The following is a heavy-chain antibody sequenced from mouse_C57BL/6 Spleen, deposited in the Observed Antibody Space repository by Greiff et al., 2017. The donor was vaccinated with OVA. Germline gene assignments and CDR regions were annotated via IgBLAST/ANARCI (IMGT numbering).Heavy chain of an antibody. J-gene: IGHJ2*01. CDR2: INPYNGGT. D-gene: IGHD1-1*01. Sequence: EVKLQQSGPVLVKPGASVKMSCKASGYTFTDYYMNWVKQSHGKSLEWIGVINPYNGGTSYNQKFKGKATLTVDKSSSTAYMELNSLTSEDSAVYYCAGDITTVVRDYWGQGTTLTVSS. CDR1: GYTFTDYY. CDR3: AGDITTVVRDY. V-gene: IGHV1-19*01.